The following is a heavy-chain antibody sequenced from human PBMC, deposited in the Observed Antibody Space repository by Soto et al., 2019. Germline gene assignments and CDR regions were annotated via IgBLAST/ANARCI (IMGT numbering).Heavy chain of an antibody. D-gene: IGHD1-1*01. CDR1: GYTFTRYG. J-gene: IGHJ6*02. CDR2: ISGYNGDT. Sequence: ASVKVSCKASGYTFTRYGISWVRQAPGQGLEWMGWISGYNGDTNYAQKFQDRVSMTIDTSTGTVYMELRSLTSDDTAVYYCAKNGQPPYYYYGLDVWGQGTKVT. CDR3: AKNGQPPYYYYGLDV. V-gene: IGHV1-18*01.